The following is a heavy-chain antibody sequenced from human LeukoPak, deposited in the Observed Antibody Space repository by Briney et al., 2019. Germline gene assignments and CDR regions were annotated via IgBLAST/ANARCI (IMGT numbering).Heavy chain of an antibody. V-gene: IGHV4-39*01. D-gene: IGHD3-10*01. Sequence: SETLSLTCTVSGGSISSSSYYWGWIRQPPGKGLEWIGSIHYSGTTHYNPSLKSRVTISVDTSKNQFSLKLTSVTAADPAVYYCAHHLVVYSGSYYILGYFESWGQGTLVTVSS. J-gene: IGHJ4*02. CDR3: AHHLVVYSGSYYILGYFES. CDR1: GGSISSSSYY. CDR2: IHYSGTT.